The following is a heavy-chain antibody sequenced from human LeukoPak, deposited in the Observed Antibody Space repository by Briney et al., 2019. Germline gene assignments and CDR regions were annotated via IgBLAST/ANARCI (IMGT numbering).Heavy chain of an antibody. CDR1: RYSFTTYW. CDR3: ARQQYLAFDI. J-gene: IGHJ3*02. D-gene: IGHD2/OR15-2a*01. V-gene: IGHV5-51*01. CDR2: IYPGDSET. Sequence: GESLKISCKGSRYSFTTYWIAWLRLMPGKGLEWMGIIYPGDSETRYSTSFQGQVTISADKSISTAYLQWSSLKASDTAIYYCARQQYLAFDIWGQGTMVTVSS.